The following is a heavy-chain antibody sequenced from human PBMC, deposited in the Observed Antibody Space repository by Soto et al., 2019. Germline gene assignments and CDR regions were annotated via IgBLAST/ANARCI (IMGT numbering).Heavy chain of an antibody. CDR2: MNPNSGNT. CDR1: GYTFTSYD. D-gene: IGHD3-3*01. J-gene: IGHJ5*02. CDR3: ARGWHLPHYDFWSGNSNWFDP. V-gene: IGHV1-8*01. Sequence: QVQLVQSGAEVKKPGASVKVSCKASGYTFTSYDINWVRQATGQGLEWMGWMNPNSGNTGYAQKFQGRVTMTRNTSISTAYMELSSLRSEDTAVYYCARGWHLPHYDFWSGNSNWFDPWGQGTLVTVSS.